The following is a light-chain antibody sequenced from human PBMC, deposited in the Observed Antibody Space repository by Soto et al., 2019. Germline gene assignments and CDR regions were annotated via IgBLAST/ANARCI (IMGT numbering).Light chain of an antibody. CDR3: QQYNSYPHN. Sequence: GDRVTITCRASPAVANSLAWFQQRPGEVPKSLIYAASTLLSGAPSRFSGSGSGTDFNFTISSLQPEDFGTYYCQQYNSYPHNFGPGTRVDVK. J-gene: IGKJ3*01. CDR2: AAS. CDR1: PAVANS. V-gene: IGKV1-16*01.